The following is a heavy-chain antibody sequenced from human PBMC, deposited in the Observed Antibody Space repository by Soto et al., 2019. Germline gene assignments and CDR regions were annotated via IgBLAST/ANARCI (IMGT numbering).Heavy chain of an antibody. D-gene: IGHD1-1*01. Sequence: LETLSLTCAVYGGSFSGYYWSWIRQPPGKGLEWIGEINHSGSTNYNPSLKSRVTISVDTSKNQFSLKLSSVTAADTAVYYCARKTGRTGTTKGIDYWGQGTLVTVSS. CDR1: GGSFSGYY. CDR3: ARKTGRTGTTKGIDY. V-gene: IGHV4-34*01. CDR2: INHSGST. J-gene: IGHJ4*02.